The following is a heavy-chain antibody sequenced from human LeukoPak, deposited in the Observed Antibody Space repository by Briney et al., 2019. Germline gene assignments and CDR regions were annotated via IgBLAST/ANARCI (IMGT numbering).Heavy chain of an antibody. V-gene: IGHV4-30-4*01. J-gene: IGHJ4*02. CDR3: ARGGYSYAHYYFDY. D-gene: IGHD5-18*01. CDR1: GVSIRNGHYY. CDR2: IYYSGST. Sequence: SETLSLTCTVSGVSIRNGHYYWSWIRQPPGKGLEWIGYIYYSGSTYYNPSLKSRVTISVDTSKNQFSLKLSSVTAADTAVYYCARGGYSYAHYYFDYWGQGTLVTVSS.